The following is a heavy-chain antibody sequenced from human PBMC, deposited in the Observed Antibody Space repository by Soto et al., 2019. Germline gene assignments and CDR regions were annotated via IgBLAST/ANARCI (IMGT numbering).Heavy chain of an antibody. CDR1: EGTFSSYA. CDR2: IIPIFGTA. V-gene: IGHV1-69*01. J-gene: IGHJ5*02. Sequence: QVQLVQSGAEVKKPGSSVKVSCKASEGTFSSYAISWVRQAPGQGLEWMGGIIPIFGTANYAQKFQGRVTITADESTSTAYMELSSLRSEDTAVYYCARYRGSLNYGSGGAWFDPWGQGTLVTVSS. CDR3: ARYRGSLNYGSGGAWFDP. D-gene: IGHD1-26*01.